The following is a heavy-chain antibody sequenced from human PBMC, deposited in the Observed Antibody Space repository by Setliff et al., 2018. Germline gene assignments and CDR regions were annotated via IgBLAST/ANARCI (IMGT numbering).Heavy chain of an antibody. CDR1: GGTFSDYY. V-gene: IGHV4-34*01. Sequence: SETLSLTCAAYGGTFSDYYWTWIRQTPGKGLEWVGEINHRGSTNYNPSLKSRVTISVDTSRDQFSLKLISMTAADTAVYYCARGRNVAARLLDPWGQGTLVTSPQ. J-gene: IGHJ5*02. CDR3: ARGRNVAARLLDP. D-gene: IGHD6-6*01. CDR2: INHRGST.